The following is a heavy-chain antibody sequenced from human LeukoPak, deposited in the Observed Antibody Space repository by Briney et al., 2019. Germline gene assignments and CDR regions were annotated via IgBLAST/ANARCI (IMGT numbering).Heavy chain of an antibody. V-gene: IGHV1-46*01. J-gene: IGHJ4*02. Sequence: GASVKVSCKASGYIFTSYFMHWVRQAPGQGLEWMGIINPSGGSTTYAQKFQGRVTMTRDTSTRTVYMELSSLRSEGTAVYYCARDSRGSGTITIDYWGQGTLVTVSA. CDR1: GYIFTSYF. CDR2: INPSGGST. CDR3: ARDSRGSGTITIDY. D-gene: IGHD3-10*01.